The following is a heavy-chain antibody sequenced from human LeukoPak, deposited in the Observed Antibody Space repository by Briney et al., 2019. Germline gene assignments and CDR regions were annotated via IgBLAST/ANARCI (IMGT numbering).Heavy chain of an antibody. Sequence: PGRSLRLSCAASGFTFSSYGMHWVRQAPGKGLEWVAVIWYDGSNKYYADSVKGRFTISRDNSKNTLYLQMNSLRAEDTAVYYCARESCSSTSCYLYYWGQGTLVTVSS. CDR1: GFTFSSYG. V-gene: IGHV3-33*01. J-gene: IGHJ4*02. D-gene: IGHD2-2*01. CDR2: IWYDGSNK. CDR3: ARESCSSTSCYLYY.